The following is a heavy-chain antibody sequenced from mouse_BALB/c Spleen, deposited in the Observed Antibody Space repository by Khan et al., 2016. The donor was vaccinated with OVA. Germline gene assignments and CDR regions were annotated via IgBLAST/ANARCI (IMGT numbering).Heavy chain of an antibody. D-gene: IGHD1-1*01. J-gene: IGHJ4*01. CDR3: ARVGYNGTMDY. Sequence: IQLVQSGPELKKPGETVKISCKASGYTFTNYGMHWVKQAPGKGLKWMGWINTYTGKPIYAKDFKGRFTFSLETSASTAYLQINNLKHEDTATSFCARVGYNGTMDYWGQGTSVTVSA. CDR2: INTYTGKP. CDR1: GYTFTNYG. V-gene: IGHV9-3-1*01.